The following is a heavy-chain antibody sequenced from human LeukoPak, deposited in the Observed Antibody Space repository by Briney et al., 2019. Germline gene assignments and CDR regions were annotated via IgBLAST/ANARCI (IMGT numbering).Heavy chain of an antibody. V-gene: IGHV3-21*01. CDR3: ASTTYCSSTSCYFDVPTLGFGY. D-gene: IGHD2-2*01. J-gene: IGHJ4*02. Sequence: GGSLRLSCAASGFTFSSYSMNWVRQAPGKGLEWVSSISSSSSYIYYADSVKGRFTISRDNAKNSLYLQMNSLRAEDTAVYYCASTTYCSSTSCYFDVPTLGFGYWGQGTLVTVSS. CDR1: GFTFSSYS. CDR2: ISSSSSYI.